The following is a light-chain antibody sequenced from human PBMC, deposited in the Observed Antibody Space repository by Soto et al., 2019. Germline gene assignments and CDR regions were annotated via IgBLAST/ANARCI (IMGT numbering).Light chain of an antibody. Sequence: EIVLTQSPGTLSLSPGERATLSCRASQSVSSSYLAWYQQKPGQAPRLLIYGASSRATGIPDRFSGSGSGTDFHLTISRLEPEDFAVYYCQHYGSLVLTFGGGTKVEIK. J-gene: IGKJ4*01. CDR3: QHYGSLVLT. CDR1: QSVSSSY. V-gene: IGKV3-20*01. CDR2: GAS.